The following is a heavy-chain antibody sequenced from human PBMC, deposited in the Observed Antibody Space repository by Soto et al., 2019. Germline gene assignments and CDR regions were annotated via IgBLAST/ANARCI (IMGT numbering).Heavy chain of an antibody. V-gene: IGHV1-2*02. J-gene: IGHJ5*02. CDR2: INPKTRGT. Sequence: GASVKVSCKASGYTFTDCFIHWVRQAPGQGIEWMGWINPKTRGTNYAQKFQGRVTMTRHTSNSTAYMALRGLRSDDTAVYYCARVTLKARNWFDPWGQGTLVTVS. CDR1: GYTFTDCF. CDR3: ARVTLKARNWFDP.